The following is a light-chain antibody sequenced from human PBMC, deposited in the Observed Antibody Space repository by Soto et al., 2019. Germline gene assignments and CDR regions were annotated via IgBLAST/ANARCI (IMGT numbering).Light chain of an antibody. J-gene: IGLJ3*02. CDR1: SSNIGAGYD. V-gene: IGLV1-40*01. CDR2: GNS. CDR3: QSYDSSLSGWV. Sequence: QSVLTQPPSVSGAPGQRVTISCTGSSSNIGAGYDVHWYQQLPGTAPKLLIYGNSNRPSGVPDRFSGSTSGTSASLAITGLRAEDEADYYCQSYDSSLSGWVFGGGTKVTFL.